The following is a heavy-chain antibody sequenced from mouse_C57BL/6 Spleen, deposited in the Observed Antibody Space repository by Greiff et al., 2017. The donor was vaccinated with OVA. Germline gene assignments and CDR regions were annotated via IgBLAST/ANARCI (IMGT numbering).Heavy chain of an antibody. D-gene: IGHD1-1*01. CDR2: IDPSDSYT. CDR3: AREATVVADY. J-gene: IGHJ2*01. V-gene: IGHV1-59*01. Sequence: QVQLQQSGAELVRPGTSVKLSCKASGYTFTSYWMHWVKQRPGQGLEWIGVIDPSDSYTNYNQKFKGKATLTVDTSSSTAYMQLSSLTSEDSAVYYCAREATVVADYWGQGTTLTVSS. CDR1: GYTFTSYW.